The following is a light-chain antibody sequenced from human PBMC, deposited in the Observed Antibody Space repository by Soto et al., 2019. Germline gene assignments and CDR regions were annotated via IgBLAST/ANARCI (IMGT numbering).Light chain of an antibody. V-gene: IGLV2-14*01. Sequence: QSALTQPASVSGSPGQSITISCTGTSSDVGGYHYVSWYQQHPGKAPKLMIYEVSNRPSGVSNRFSGSKSGNTASLTIAGLQAEDEGDYYCSSYTTRSTLDVVFGGGTKLTVL. CDR2: EVS. CDR3: SSYTTRSTLDVV. J-gene: IGLJ2*01. CDR1: SSDVGGYHY.